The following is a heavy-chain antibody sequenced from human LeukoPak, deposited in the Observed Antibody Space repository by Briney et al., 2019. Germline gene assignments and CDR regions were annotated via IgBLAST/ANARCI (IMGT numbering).Heavy chain of an antibody. D-gene: IGHD6-13*01. CDR2: VSGGAGNT. J-gene: IGHJ4*02. CDR3: AKDVQSSSWYYFDH. Sequence: GGSLRLFCAASGYTFSSFTMTWVRQAPGKGLEWVSAVSGGAGNTYYADSVKGRSTISRDNSKSTLFLQMNSLRAEDTAVYYCAKDVQSSSWYYFDHWGQETLVTVSS. V-gene: IGHV3-23*01. CDR1: GYTFSSFT.